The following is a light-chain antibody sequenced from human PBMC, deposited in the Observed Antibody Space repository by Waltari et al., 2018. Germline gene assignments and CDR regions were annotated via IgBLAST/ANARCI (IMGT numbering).Light chain of an antibody. Sequence: EIVLTQSPGTLSLSPGERATLSCRASQPVRTTYLAWYQQKPGPAPTLRIYGASSRAAGIPDRFSGSRSETVFSLTLSSLEPEDFAVYYCQQYDSSPLTCGGGTKVEIK. V-gene: IGKV3-20*01. CDR1: QPVRTTY. CDR2: GAS. J-gene: IGKJ4*01. CDR3: QQYDSSPLT.